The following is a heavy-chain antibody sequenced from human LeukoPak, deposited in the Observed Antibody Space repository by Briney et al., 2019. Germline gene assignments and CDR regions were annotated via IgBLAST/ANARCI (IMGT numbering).Heavy chain of an antibody. D-gene: IGHD2-2*01. CDR2: INHSGST. CDR3: ARSKGGYCSSTSCSNFDY. CDR1: GGSFSGYY. J-gene: IGHJ4*02. V-gene: IGHV4-34*01. Sequence: SETLSLTCAVYGGSFSGYYWSWIRQPPGKGLEWIGEINHSGSTNYNPSLKSRVTISVDTSKNQFSLKLSSVTAADTAMYYCARSKGGYCSSTSCSNFDYWGQGTLVTVSS.